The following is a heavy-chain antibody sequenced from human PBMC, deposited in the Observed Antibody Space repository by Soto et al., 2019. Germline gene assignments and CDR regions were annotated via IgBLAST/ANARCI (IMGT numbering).Heavy chain of an antibody. D-gene: IGHD3-10*01. CDR3: ERDAGSWGR. Sequence: EVQLVESGGGLVQPGGPLRLSCAASGFTFSDYSMDWVRQAPGTGLEWVSYISRCISTIYYADSVKGRFTISRDNSKNSLCLQPKSLSPEDTAGYYRERDAGSWGRWRQGTLVTVSS. J-gene: IGHJ4*02. CDR1: GFTFSDYS. CDR2: ISRCISTI. V-gene: IGHV3-48*01.